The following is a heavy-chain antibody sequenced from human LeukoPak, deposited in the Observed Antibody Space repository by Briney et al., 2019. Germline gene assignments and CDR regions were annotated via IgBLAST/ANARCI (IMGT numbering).Heavy chain of an antibody. CDR2: IIPIFGTA. D-gene: IGHD6-13*01. Sequence: SVKVSFKASGGTFIIYAISWVRQAPGQGREWVGGIIPIFGTANYAQKFQGRVTITTDESTSTAYMELSSLRSEDTAVYYCARGGSSSRRSYYYYMDVWGKGTTVTVSS. CDR3: ARGGSSSRRSYYYYMDV. CDR1: GGTFIIYA. J-gene: IGHJ6*03. V-gene: IGHV1-69*05.